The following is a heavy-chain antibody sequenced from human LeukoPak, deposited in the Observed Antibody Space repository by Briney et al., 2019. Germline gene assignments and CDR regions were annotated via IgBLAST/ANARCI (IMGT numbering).Heavy chain of an antibody. Sequence: GGSLRLSCEASGFIFRSFFMAWVRQAPGKGLEWVSDISGSGAETHYAASVEGRFTISRDNSRNTMYLQMNSLRVDDTAVYYCASRLWSGYPEFDPWGQGTLVTVSS. J-gene: IGHJ5*02. CDR1: GFIFRSFF. D-gene: IGHD3-3*01. CDR3: ASRLWSGYPEFDP. V-gene: IGHV3-23*01. CDR2: ISGSGAET.